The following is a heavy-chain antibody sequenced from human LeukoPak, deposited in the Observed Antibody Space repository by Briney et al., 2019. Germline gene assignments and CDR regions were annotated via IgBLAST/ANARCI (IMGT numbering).Heavy chain of an antibody. V-gene: IGHV3-21*01. CDR2: ISSDSSYI. D-gene: IGHD3-16*01. Sequence: GGSLRLSCAASGFAFSSYIMNWVRQAPGKGLEWVSSISSDSSYIYYADSVKGRFTISRDNAKNSLYLQMNSLRAEDTAVYYCARGSVGGGNYFDYWGQGTLVTVSS. CDR1: GFAFSSYI. J-gene: IGHJ4*02. CDR3: ARGSVGGGNYFDY.